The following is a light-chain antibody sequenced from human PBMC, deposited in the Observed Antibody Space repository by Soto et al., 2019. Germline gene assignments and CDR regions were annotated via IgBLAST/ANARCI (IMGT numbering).Light chain of an antibody. Sequence: DVVMTQSPLSLPVTLGQPASISCRSSQSLVYSDGNTYLNWFQQRPGQSPRRLIYQVSNWDSGVHDRFSGSGSGTDFTLNNSRVQAEAVGVYYCMQVTHRPRSTFGQGTKVETK. CDR2: QVS. V-gene: IGKV2D-30*01. CDR1: QSLVYSDGNTY. J-gene: IGKJ1*01. CDR3: MQVTHRPRST.